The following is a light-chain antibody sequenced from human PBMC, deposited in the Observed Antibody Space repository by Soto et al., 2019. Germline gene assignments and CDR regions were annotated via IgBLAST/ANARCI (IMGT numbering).Light chain of an antibody. CDR1: QTISNY. Sequence: DIQMTQSPSSLSASVGDRVTINCRASQTISNYLNWYQEKPGKAPKLLIYAASNLQSGVPSRFSGGGSGTDFTITISNLQPEDFATYYCQKTDSTPFTFGPGTKVDI. V-gene: IGKV1-39*01. CDR3: QKTDSTPFT. J-gene: IGKJ3*01. CDR2: AAS.